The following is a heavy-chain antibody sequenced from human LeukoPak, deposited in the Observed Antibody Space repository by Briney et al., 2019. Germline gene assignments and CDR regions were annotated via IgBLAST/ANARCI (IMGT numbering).Heavy chain of an antibody. D-gene: IGHD3-10*01. Sequence: PSETLSLTCAVYGGSFSGYYWSWIRQPPGKGLEWIGEFNHSGSTNYNPSLQSRVTISVDTPKNQFSLKLSSVTAADTAVYYCAREKEDTMVRGVIYYMDVWGKGTTVTVSS. J-gene: IGHJ6*03. V-gene: IGHV4-34*01. CDR3: AREKEDTMVRGVIYYMDV. CDR2: FNHSGST. CDR1: GGSFSGYY.